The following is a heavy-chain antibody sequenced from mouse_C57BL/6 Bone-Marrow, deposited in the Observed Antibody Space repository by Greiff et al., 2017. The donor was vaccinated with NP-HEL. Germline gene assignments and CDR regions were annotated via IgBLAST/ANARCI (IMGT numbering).Heavy chain of an antibody. V-gene: IGHV1-42*01. D-gene: IGHD2-4*01. CDR2: INPSTGGT. J-gene: IGHJ4*01. CDR3: ARWRIYYDYGYAMDY. Sequence: DVQLQESGPELVKPGASVKISCKASGYSFTGYYMNWVKQSPEKSLEWIGEINPSTGGTTYNQKFKAKATLTVDKSSSTAYMQLKSLTSEDSAVYYCARWRIYYDYGYAMDYWGQGTSVTVSS. CDR1: GYSFTGYY.